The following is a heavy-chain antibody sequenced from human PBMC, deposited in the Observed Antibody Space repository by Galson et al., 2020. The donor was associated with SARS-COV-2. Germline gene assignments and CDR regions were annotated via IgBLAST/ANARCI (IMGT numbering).Heavy chain of an antibody. Sequence: SVKVSCKASGCTFTRYAISWVRQAPGQGLEWMGGIIPNSGTANYAQKFQGRVTITADESTSTAYMELSSLRSEDTAVYYCARGGWRIGVYARCWYFDLWGRGTLVTVSS. V-gene: IGHV1-69*13. CDR1: GCTFTRYA. CDR2: IIPNSGTA. J-gene: IGHJ2*01. D-gene: IGHD2-8*01. CDR3: ARGGWRIGVYARCWYFDL.